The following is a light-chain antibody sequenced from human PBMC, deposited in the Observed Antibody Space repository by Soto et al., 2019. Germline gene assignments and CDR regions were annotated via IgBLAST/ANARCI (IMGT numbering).Light chain of an antibody. CDR2: SAS. J-gene: IGKJ2*01. Sequence: EIVMTQSPATLSVSPGERVTLSCRASQSVSSNLAWFQQKAGQAPRLLIYSASTRATGIPGRFSGSGSGTEFTLTIRSLQSEDFAVYYCLQYKNWPPYTFGQGTKLEIK. V-gene: IGKV3-15*01. CDR3: LQYKNWPPYT. CDR1: QSVSSN.